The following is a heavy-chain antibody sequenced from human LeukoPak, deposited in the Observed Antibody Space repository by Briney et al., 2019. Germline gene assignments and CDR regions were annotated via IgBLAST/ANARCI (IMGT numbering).Heavy chain of an antibody. CDR1: GFTFSSYW. V-gene: IGHV3-7*03. Sequence: GGSLRLSCAASGFTFSSYWMSWVRQAPGKGLEWVANIKQDGSGKYYVDSVKGRFTISRDNAKNSLYLQMNSLRAEDTAVYYCARADANDAFDIWGQGTMVTVSS. J-gene: IGHJ3*02. CDR2: IKQDGSGK. CDR3: ARADANDAFDI.